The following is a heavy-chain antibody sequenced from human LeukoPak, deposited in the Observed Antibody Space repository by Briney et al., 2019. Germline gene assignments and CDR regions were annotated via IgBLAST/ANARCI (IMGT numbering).Heavy chain of an antibody. CDR2: ITSGGST. CDR3: AKYVVAASTYYFDY. J-gene: IGHJ4*02. D-gene: IGHD2-15*01. CDR1: GFTFSSDA. V-gene: IGHV3-23*01. Sequence: GGSLRLSCAASGFTFSSDAMSWARQAPGKGLEWVSTITSGGSTYYPDSVKGRITISRDNSKNTLYLQMNSLTADDTAVYYCAKYVVAASTYYFDYWGQGTLVTVSS.